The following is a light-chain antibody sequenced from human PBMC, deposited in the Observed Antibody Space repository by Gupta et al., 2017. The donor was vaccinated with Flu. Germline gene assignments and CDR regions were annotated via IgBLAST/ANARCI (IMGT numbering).Light chain of an antibody. CDR3: QQYNSTHDT. J-gene: IGKJ2*01. V-gene: IGKV4-1*01. Sequence: DIVMTQSPDSLAVSLGERATINCKSTQSVLYSSNTKNYLAWYQQKPGQPPKLLIYWASTRESGVPDRFSGSGSGTDFTLTISSLQAEDVAVYYCQQYNSTHDTFGQGTKLEIK. CDR2: WAS. CDR1: QSVLYSSNTKNY.